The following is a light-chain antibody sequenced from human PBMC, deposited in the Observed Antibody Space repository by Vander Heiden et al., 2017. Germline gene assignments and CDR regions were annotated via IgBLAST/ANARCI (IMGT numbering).Light chain of an antibody. CDR2: EVT. J-gene: IGLJ2*01. Sequence: QSALTQPASVSGSPGQSITISCTGTNRDIGSYNFVSRYQQHPGRAPKLLIYEVTNRPSGVSNRFSGSKFGNTASLTVSGLQAEDEADYYCSSYRDSSTVVFGGGTKLTV. V-gene: IGLV2-14*03. CDR3: SSYRDSSTVV. CDR1: NRDIGSYNF.